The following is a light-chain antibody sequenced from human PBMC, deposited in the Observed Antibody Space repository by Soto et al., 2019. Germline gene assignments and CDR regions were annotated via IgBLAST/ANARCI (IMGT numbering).Light chain of an antibody. V-gene: IGKV1-39*01. CDR3: QQSYRTPFT. CDR1: QSISSY. CDR2: AAS. Sequence: DIQMTQSPSSLSASVGDRVTITCRASQSISSYLNWYQQKPGKAPKLLIYAASSLQSGVPSRFSGSGSGTDFTLTISSLQPEDFATYYCQQSYRTPFTFRHGTRLEIK. J-gene: IGKJ5*01.